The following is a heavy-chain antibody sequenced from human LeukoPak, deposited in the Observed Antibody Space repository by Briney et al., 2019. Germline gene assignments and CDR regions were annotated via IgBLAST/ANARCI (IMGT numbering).Heavy chain of an antibody. CDR2: IKQDGSEK. J-gene: IGHJ6*02. CDR3: ARVQPHYYYYYGMDV. V-gene: IGHV3-7*01. Sequence: GGCLRLSCAASGFTFSSYWMSWVRQAPGKGLEWVANIKQDGSEKYYVDSVKGRFTISRDNAKNSLYLQMNSLRAEDTAVYYCARVQPHYYYYYGMDVWGQGTTVTVSS. CDR1: GFTFSSYW.